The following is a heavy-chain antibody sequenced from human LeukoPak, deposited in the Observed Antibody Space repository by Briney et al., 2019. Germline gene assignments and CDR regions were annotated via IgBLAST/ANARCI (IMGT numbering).Heavy chain of an antibody. CDR3: ARDLSLSFDS. Sequence: GGSLRLSCAASGFAFSSSWMLWVRQGPGDGLGWVARINGDGTYTKYADSVKGRFTISRDNTKNTLYLQMNSLRVEDTAVYYCARDLSLSFDSWGRGTLVTVSS. D-gene: IGHD5/OR15-5a*01. CDR2: INGDGTYT. CDR1: GFAFSSSW. V-gene: IGHV3-74*01. J-gene: IGHJ4*02.